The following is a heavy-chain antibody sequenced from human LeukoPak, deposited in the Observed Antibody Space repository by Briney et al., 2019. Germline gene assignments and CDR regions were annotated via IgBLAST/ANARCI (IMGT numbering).Heavy chain of an antibody. V-gene: IGHV1-69*04. J-gene: IGHJ4*02. D-gene: IGHD5-12*01. CDR1: GCTFSSYA. CDR2: IIPILGIA. Sequence: SVKVSCKASGCTFSSYAISWVRQAPGQGLEWMGRIIPILGIANYAQKFQGRVTITADKSTSTAYMELSSLRSEDTAVDYCARVVPTMGKYDDWGQGTLVTVSS. CDR3: ARVVPTMGKYDD.